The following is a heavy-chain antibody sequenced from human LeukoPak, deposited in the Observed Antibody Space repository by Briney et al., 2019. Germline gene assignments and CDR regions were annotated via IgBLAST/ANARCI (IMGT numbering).Heavy chain of an antibody. J-gene: IGHJ3*02. V-gene: IGHV1-46*01. CDR1: GYTFTSYY. D-gene: IGHD1-26*01. CDR2: INPSGGST. Sequence: ASVKVSCKASGYTFTSYYMHWVRQAPGQGFEWMGIINPSGGSTSYAQKFQGRVTMTRDTSTSTVYMELSSLRSEDTAVYYCAREDMVGATTGYDAFDIWGQGTMVTVSS. CDR3: AREDMVGATTGYDAFDI.